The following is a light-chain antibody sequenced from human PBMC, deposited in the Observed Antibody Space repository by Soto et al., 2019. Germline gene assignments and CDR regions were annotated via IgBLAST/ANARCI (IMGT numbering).Light chain of an antibody. J-gene: IGLJ3*02. Sequence: QSALTQPASVSGSPGQSITISCTGTSSDVGSYNLVSWYQQHPGKAPKLIIYEGSKRPSGVSNSFSGSKSGNTASLTISGLQAEDEADYYCCSYAGSPWVFGGGTKLTVL. V-gene: IGLV2-23*01. CDR2: EGS. CDR1: SSDVGSYNL. CDR3: CSYAGSPWV.